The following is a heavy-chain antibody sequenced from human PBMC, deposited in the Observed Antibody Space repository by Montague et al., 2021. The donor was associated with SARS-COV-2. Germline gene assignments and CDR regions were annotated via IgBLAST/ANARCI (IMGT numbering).Heavy chain of an antibody. CDR2: FYYGNT. J-gene: IGHJ4*02. CDR1: GDSVSSDY. V-gene: IGHV4-59*02. CDR3: ERERGNDRHLDY. Sequence: SETLSLTCHVSGDSVSSDYWSWMRQPPGKPLEWIGCFYYGNTPNNHTSQSRATISVDMSQNHYFLKLNSLTATDTAIYYCERERGNDRHLDYWGQGTLVTVSS. D-gene: IGHD5-12*01.